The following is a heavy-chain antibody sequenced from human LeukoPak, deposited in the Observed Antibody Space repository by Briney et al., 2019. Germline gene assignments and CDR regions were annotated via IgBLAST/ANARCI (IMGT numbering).Heavy chain of an antibody. CDR3: AKGSLLWFGEEHDAFDI. CDR2: IRYDGSNK. CDR1: GFTFSSYG. D-gene: IGHD3-10*01. Sequence: HPGGSLRLSCAASGFTFSSYGMHWVRQAPGKGLEWVAFIRYDGSNKYYADSVKGRFTISRDNSKNTLYLQMNSLRAEDTAVYYCAKGSLLWFGEEHDAFDIWGQGTMVTVSS. J-gene: IGHJ3*02. V-gene: IGHV3-30*02.